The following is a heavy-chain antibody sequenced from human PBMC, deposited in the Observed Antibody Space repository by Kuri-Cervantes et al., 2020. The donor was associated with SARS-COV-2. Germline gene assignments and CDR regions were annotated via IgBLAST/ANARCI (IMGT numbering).Heavy chain of an antibody. V-gene: IGHV3-74*01. D-gene: IGHD1-1*01. J-gene: IGHJ4*02. Sequence: GGSLRLSCAASGFTSSSYAMHWVRQAPGKGLVCVSRINPDGSYTNNADSVKGRFTLSRDNAKNMLFLQMNSLRAEDTAVYYCVRDGDHWNFDYWGQGTLVTVSS. CDR3: VRDGDHWNFDY. CDR2: INPDGSYT. CDR1: GFTSSSYA.